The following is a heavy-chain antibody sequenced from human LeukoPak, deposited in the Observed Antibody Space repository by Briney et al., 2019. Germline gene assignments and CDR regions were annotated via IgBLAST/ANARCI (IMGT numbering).Heavy chain of an antibody. Sequence: SQTLSLTCTVSGGSISSGDYYWSWIRQPPGKGLEWIGYIYYSGSTNYNPSLKSRVTISVDTSKNQFSLKLSSVTAADTAVYYCARSTMVRGDLLDYWGQGTLVTVSS. CDR2: IYYSGST. CDR1: GGSISSGDYY. J-gene: IGHJ4*02. D-gene: IGHD3-10*01. CDR3: ARSTMVRGDLLDY. V-gene: IGHV4-30-4*01.